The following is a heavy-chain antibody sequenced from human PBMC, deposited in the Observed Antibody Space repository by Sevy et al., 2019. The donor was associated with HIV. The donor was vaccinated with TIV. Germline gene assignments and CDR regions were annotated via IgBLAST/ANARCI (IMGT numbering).Heavy chain of an antibody. D-gene: IGHD3-3*01. J-gene: IGHJ6*02. Sequence: GGSLRLSCAASGFTFNHAWMSWVRQAPGKGLEWVGRIKSKTDGGTADYAEHVKGRFTISRDDSENTLYLQMNSLKTEDTAVYYCASVVKNDFWDGHVNYYGLDVWGQGTTVTVSS. V-gene: IGHV3-15*01. CDR2: IKSKTDGGTA. CDR3: ASVVKNDFWDGHVNYYGLDV. CDR1: GFTFNHAW.